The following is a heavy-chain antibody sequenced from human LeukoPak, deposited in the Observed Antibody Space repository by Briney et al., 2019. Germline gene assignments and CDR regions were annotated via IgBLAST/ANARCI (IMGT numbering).Heavy chain of an antibody. V-gene: IGHV3-30*02. CDR2: IWYGGSNK. Sequence: GGSLRLSCAASGFTFSSYGMHWVRQAPGKGLEWVAVIWYGGSNKYYADSVKGRFTISRDNSKNTLYLQMNSLRAEDTAVYYCAKGRKERYGSGSPLDYWGQGTLVTVSS. J-gene: IGHJ4*02. CDR3: AKGRKERYGSGSPLDY. CDR1: GFTFSSYG. D-gene: IGHD3-10*01.